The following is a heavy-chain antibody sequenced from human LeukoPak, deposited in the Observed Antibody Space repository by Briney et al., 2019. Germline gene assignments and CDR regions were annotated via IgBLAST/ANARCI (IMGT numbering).Heavy chain of an antibody. CDR3: ARDLEGSSWYGHWFDP. D-gene: IGHD6-13*01. CDR2: IIPILGIA. CDR1: GGTFSTYA. V-gene: IGHV1-69*04. J-gene: IGHJ5*02. Sequence: SVKVSCKASGGTFSTYAISWVRQAPGQGLEWMGRIIPILGIANYAQKFQGRVTITADKSTSTAYMELSSLRSEDTAVYYCARDLEGSSWYGHWFDPWGQGTLVTVSS.